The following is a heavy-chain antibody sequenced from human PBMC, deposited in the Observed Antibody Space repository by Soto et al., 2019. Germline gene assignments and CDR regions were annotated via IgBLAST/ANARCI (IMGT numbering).Heavy chain of an antibody. CDR1: GFTFNNYA. D-gene: IGHD1-26*01. Sequence: QVQLVESGGGVVQPGRSLRLSCAASGFTFNNYALHWVRQAPGKGLEWVAVISYDGSNKYNADSVKGRFTISRDSSKNTLYLQMNSLRAEDTAVYYCAREEVRDWSYYYYSYGMDVWGQGTTVTVS. J-gene: IGHJ6*02. CDR3: AREEVRDWSYYYYSYGMDV. V-gene: IGHV3-30-3*01. CDR2: ISYDGSNK.